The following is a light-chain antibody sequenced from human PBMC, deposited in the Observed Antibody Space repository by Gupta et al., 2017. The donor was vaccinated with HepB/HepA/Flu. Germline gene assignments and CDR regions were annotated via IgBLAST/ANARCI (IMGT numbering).Light chain of an antibody. CDR2: GAA. J-gene: IGKJ4*01. CDR3: QQHQSWALLT. CDR1: PFISTY. V-gene: IGKV3-15*01. Sequence: ILMTHSPATLSLSPGQTPTLSCSASPFISTYLACYQHKPGQAPRVVIYGAATRDIGITARFRGNGCGTEFTLTINSQQAEEFAVYCCQQHQSWALLTFGGGTKVEIK.